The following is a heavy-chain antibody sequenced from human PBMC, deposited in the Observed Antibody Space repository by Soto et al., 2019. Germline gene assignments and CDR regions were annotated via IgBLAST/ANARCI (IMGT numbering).Heavy chain of an antibody. J-gene: IGHJ4*02. CDR2: INIYSGDA. CDR1: GYTFTSYG. D-gene: IGHD3-22*01. Sequence: QVRLEQSGPEVKKTGASVKVSCKASGYTFTSYGISWVRQAPGQGLEWMGWINIYSGDANYAQSFQDRVTMTRDTSTNTVYMEMRTLRSDDTAVYYCARALYYYDNSGLAYWVQGTLVTVSS. V-gene: IGHV1-18*01. CDR3: ARALYYYDNSGLAY.